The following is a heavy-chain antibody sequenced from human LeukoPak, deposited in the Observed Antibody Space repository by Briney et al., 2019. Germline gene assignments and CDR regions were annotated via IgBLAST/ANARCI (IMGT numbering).Heavy chain of an antibody. D-gene: IGHD3-22*01. CDR3: AGSNHYYDSSGYPYAFDI. V-gene: IGHV1-2*02. CDR1: GYTFTGYY. CDR2: INPNSGGT. Sequence: ASVKVFCKASGYTFTGYYMHWVRQAPGQGLEWMGWINPNSGGTNYAQKFQGRVTMTRDTSISTAYMELSRLRSDDTAVYYCAGSNHYYDSSGYPYAFDIWGQGTMVTVSS. J-gene: IGHJ3*02.